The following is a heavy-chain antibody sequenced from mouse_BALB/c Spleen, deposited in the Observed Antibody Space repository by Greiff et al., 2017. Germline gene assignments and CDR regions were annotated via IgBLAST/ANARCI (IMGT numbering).Heavy chain of an antibody. D-gene: IGHD1-1*01. J-gene: IGHJ4*01. Sequence: ESGPGLVKPSQSLSLTCTVTGYSITSDYAWNWIRQFPGNKLEWMGYISYSGSTNYNPSLKSRISITRDTSKNQFFLQLNSVTTEDTATYYCARSLYYGSSSYAMDYWGQGTSVTVSS. CDR1: GYSITSDYA. V-gene: IGHV3-2*02. CDR3: ARSLYYGSSSYAMDY. CDR2: ISYSGST.